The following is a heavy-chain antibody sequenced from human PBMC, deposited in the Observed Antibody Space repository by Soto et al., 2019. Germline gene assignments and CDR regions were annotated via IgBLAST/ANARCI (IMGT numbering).Heavy chain of an antibody. CDR3: ASWAGNAYCGDACYPVYDY. Sequence: QVQLVESWGGVVQPGRSLRLSCVASGFTVSSHVINWVRQAPGKGLEWVAVMSYDGGNEHYADSVKGRFTISRDNSKNTLYLQMNSLRTEDAAVYYCASWAGNAYCGDACYPVYDYWGQGTLVTVSS. D-gene: IGHD2-21*02. V-gene: IGHV3-30*03. CDR1: GFTVSSHV. CDR2: MSYDGGNE. J-gene: IGHJ4*02.